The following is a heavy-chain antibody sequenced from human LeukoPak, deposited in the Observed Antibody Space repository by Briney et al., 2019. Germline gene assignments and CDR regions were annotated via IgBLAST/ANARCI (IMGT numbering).Heavy chain of an antibody. CDR2: LSYSGST. CDR3: AKTGGSGWAYYFGMDV. CDR1: GGSISNHY. V-gene: IGHV4-59*11. J-gene: IGHJ6*02. D-gene: IGHD6-19*01. Sequence: SETLSLTCTVSGGSISNHYWSWIRQPPGKGLEWICYLSYSGSTDYNPSLKSRVSISVDRSKNQLSLKLTSVTAADTAVYYCAKTGGSGWAYYFGMDVWGQGTTVAVSS.